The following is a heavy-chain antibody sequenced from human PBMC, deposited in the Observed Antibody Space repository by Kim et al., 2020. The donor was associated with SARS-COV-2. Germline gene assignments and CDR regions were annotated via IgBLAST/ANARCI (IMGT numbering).Heavy chain of an antibody. CDR3: ARDLITDCSSTSCYTHTTTYYYYGMDV. D-gene: IGHD2-2*02. CDR1: GGTFSSYA. V-gene: IGHV1-69*06. Sequence: SVNVSCKASGGTFSSYAISWVRQAPGQGLEWMGGIIPIFGTANYAQKFQGRVTITADKSTSTAYMELSSLRSEDTAVYYCARDLITDCSSTSCYTHTTTYYYYGMDVWGQGTTVTVSS. J-gene: IGHJ6*02. CDR2: IIPIFGTA.